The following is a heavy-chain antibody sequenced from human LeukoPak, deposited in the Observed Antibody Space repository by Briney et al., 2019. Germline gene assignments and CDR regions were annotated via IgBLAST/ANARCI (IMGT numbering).Heavy chain of an antibody. CDR1: GFTFSSYS. CDR3: ARGSGSQSLGFDS. CDR2: ISSSSSPI. D-gene: IGHD1-26*01. Sequence: GGSLRLSCAASGFTFSSYSMNWVRQAPGKGLEWVSYISSSSSPIYYTDSVKGRFTISRDNAKNSLYLQMNSLRAEDTAMYFCARGSGSQSLGFDSWGQGTLVTVSS. V-gene: IGHV3-48*01. J-gene: IGHJ4*02.